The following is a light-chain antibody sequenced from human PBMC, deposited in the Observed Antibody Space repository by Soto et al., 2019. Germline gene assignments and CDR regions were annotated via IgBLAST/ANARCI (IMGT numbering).Light chain of an antibody. CDR1: SSDVGGYNY. Sequence: QSALTQPPSASWSPGQSVTISCTGTSSDVGGYNYVSWYQQHPGKAPKLMIYEVSKRPSGVPDRFSGSKSGNTASLTVSGLQAEDEADYYCSSYAGSNNFGVFGGGTKLTVL. CDR2: EVS. J-gene: IGLJ2*01. V-gene: IGLV2-8*01. CDR3: SSYAGSNNFGV.